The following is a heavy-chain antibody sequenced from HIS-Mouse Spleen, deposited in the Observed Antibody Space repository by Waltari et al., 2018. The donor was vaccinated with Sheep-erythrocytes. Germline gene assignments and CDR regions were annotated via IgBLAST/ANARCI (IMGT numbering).Heavy chain of an antibody. CDR1: GFSLSTSGMC. V-gene: IGHV2-70*01. D-gene: IGHD3-3*01. Sequence: QVTLRESGPALVKPTQTLTLTCTFSGFSLSTSGMCVSWIRQPPGKALAWLALIDWDDDKYYSTSLKTRLTISKDTSKNQVVLTMTNMDPVDTATYYCARTPRDYDFWSGYYFYYYGMDVWGQGTTVTVSS. J-gene: IGHJ6*02. CDR3: ARTPRDYDFWSGYYFYYYGMDV. CDR2: IDWDDDK.